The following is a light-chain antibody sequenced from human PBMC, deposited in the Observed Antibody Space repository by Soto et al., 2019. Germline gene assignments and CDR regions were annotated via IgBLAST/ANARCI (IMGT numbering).Light chain of an antibody. J-gene: IGLJ3*02. V-gene: IGLV2-14*01. CDR3: SSYTSSSTLL. CDR2: EVS. CDR1: SSDVGGYNY. Sequence: QAVVTQSASVSGSPGQSITISCTGTSSDVGGYNYVSWYQQHPGKAPKLMIYEVSNRPSGVSNRFSGSKSGNTASLTISGLQAEDEADYYCSSYTSSSTLLFGGGTKLTVL.